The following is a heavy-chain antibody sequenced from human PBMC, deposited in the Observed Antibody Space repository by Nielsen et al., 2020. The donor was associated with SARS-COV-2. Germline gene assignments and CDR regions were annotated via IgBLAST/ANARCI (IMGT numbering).Heavy chain of an antibody. V-gene: IGHV3-9*01. CDR2: ISWNSGSI. D-gene: IGHD4-17*01. CDR3: ATSTVTTGYYYYYGMDV. CDR1: GFTFSSYG. Sequence: SLKISCAASGFTFSSYGMHWVRQAPGKGLEWVSGISWNSGSIGYADSVKGRFTISRDNAKNSLYLQMNSLRAEDTALYYCATSTVTTGYYYYYGMDVWGQGTTVTVSS. J-gene: IGHJ6*02.